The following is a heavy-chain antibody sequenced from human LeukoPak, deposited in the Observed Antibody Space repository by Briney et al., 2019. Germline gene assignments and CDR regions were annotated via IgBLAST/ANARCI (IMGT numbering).Heavy chain of an antibody. Sequence: ASVKVSCKASGYTFTSYGISWVRQAPGQGLEWMGWINPNSGGTNYAQKFQGRVTMTRDTSISTAYMELSSLRSEDTAVYYCARDALYGGYYDSSGYYPHFDYWGQGTLVTVSS. CDR3: ARDALYGGYYDSSGYYPHFDY. CDR1: GYTFTSYG. J-gene: IGHJ4*02. CDR2: INPNSGGT. V-gene: IGHV1-2*02. D-gene: IGHD3-22*01.